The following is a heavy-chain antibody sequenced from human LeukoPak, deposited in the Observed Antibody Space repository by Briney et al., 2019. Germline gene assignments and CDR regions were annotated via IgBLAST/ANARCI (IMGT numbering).Heavy chain of an antibody. Sequence: PGGSLRLSCAASGFTFSSYSMNWVRQAPGKGLEWVSSVSSSSSYIYYADSVKGRFTISRDNAKNSLYLQMNSLRDEDTAVYYCARDPTYYYDSSGYPTIDYWGQGTLVTVSS. CDR3: ARDPTYYYDSSGYPTIDY. J-gene: IGHJ4*02. CDR2: VSSSSSYI. D-gene: IGHD3-22*01. V-gene: IGHV3-21*01. CDR1: GFTFSSYS.